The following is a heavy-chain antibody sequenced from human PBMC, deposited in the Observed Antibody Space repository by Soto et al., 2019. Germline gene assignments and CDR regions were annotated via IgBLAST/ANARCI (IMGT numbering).Heavy chain of an antibody. J-gene: IGHJ4*02. CDR2: IYSGGST. CDR1: GFTVSSNY. CDR3: ARNYYDLRSYFDY. D-gene: IGHD3-22*01. V-gene: IGHV3-66*01. Sequence: PGGSLRLSCAASGFTVSSNYMSWVRQAPGKGLEWVSVIYSGGSTYYADSVKGRFTISRDNSKNTLYLQMNSLRAEDTAVYYCARNYYDLRSYFDYWGQGTLVTVSS.